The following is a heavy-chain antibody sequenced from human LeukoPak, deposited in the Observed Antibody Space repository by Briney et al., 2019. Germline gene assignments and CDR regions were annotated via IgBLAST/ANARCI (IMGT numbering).Heavy chain of an antibody. J-gene: IGHJ4*02. D-gene: IGHD3-16*02. CDR2: ISGSGDNT. Sequence: QPGGSLRLSCAASGFTFSNYAMSWVRQAPGKGLEWVSAISGSGDNTYYADSVKGRFTISRDNSKNTLYLQMNSLRAEDTAVYYCQGVMITFGGVIVNDYWGQGTLVTVSS. CDR3: QGVMITFGGVIVNDY. CDR1: GFTFSNYA. V-gene: IGHV3-23*01.